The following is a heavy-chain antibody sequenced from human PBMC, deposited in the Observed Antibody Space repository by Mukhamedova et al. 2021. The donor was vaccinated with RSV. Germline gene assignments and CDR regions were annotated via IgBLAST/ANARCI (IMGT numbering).Heavy chain of an antibody. D-gene: IGHD3-16*01. CDR2: T. V-gene: IGHV3-73*01. CDR3: TTPYSYADYMDV. Sequence: TEYAASVKGRFTISRDDSKNTAYLQMNSLKTEDTAVYYCTTPYSYADYMDVWGKGTTATVSS. J-gene: IGHJ6*03.